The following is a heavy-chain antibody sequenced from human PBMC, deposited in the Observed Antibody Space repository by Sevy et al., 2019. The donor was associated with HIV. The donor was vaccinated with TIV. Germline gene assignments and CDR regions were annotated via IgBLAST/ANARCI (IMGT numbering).Heavy chain of an antibody. J-gene: IGHJ4*02. CDR1: GFSFTTYT. CDR2: ISSSGVYE. V-gene: IGHV3-21*01. CDR3: ARVPDSGGRGRADY. D-gene: IGHD1-26*01. Sequence: GGSLRLSCAASGFSFTTYTFYWVRQAPGEGLEWISSISSSGVYEYYADSVRGRFTISRDNAKNSLSLQMNGLRVEDTGVYYCARVPDSGGRGRADYWGQGTRVTVSS.